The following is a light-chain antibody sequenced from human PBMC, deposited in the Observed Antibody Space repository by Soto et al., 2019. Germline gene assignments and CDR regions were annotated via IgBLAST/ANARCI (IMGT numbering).Light chain of an antibody. J-gene: IGKJ2*01. CDR2: GAS. CDR3: QQYENSPPSYT. CDR1: QSLTSSY. V-gene: IGKV3-20*01. Sequence: ELVLTQSPGTLSLSPGERATRSCRASQSLTSSYLAWYQQKPGQAPRLLIYGASSRATGIPDRFSGTGAGPDFTLTISRLEPEDFAVYYCQQYENSPPSYTFGQGTKLEIK.